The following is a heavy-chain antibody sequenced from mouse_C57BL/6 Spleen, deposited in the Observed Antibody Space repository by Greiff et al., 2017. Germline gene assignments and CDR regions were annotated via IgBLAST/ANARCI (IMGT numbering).Heavy chain of an antibody. J-gene: IGHJ3*01. D-gene: IGHD3-2*02. Sequence: VKLMESGAELVRPGTSVKVSCKASGYAFTNYLIEWVKQRPGQGLEWIGVINPGSGGTNYNEKFKGKATLTADKSSSTAYMQLSSLTSEDSAVYFCARSGNSSGLAYWGQGTLVTVSA. CDR2: INPGSGGT. CDR3: ARSGNSSGLAY. CDR1: GYAFTNYL. V-gene: IGHV1-54*01.